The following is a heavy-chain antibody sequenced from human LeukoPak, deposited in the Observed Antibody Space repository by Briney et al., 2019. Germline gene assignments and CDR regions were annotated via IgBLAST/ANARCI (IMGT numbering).Heavy chain of an antibody. V-gene: IGHV4-59*01. CDR2: IYYSGST. D-gene: IGHD1-26*01. CDR1: GGSISSYY. Sequence: SETLSLTCTVSGGSISSYYWSWIRQPPGKGLEWIGYIYYSGSTNYNPSLKSRVTISVDTSKNQFSLKLSSVTAADTAVYYCASSIVGATDFDYWGQGTLDTVSS. CDR3: ASSIVGATDFDY. J-gene: IGHJ4*02.